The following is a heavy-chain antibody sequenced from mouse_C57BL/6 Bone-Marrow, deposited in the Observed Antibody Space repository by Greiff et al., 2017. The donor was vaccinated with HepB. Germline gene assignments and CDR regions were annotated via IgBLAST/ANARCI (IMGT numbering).Heavy chain of an antibody. D-gene: IGHD2-3*01. CDR3: ARHLGLLQDWYFDV. CDR2: ISNGGGST. Sequence: EVKLVESGGGLVQPGGSLKLSCAASGFTFSDYYMYWVRQTPEKRLEWVAYISNGGGSTYYPDTVKGRFTISRDNAKNTLYLQMSRLKSEDTAMYYCARHLGLLQDWYFDVWGTGTTVTVSS. CDR1: GFTFSDYY. J-gene: IGHJ1*03. V-gene: IGHV5-12*01.